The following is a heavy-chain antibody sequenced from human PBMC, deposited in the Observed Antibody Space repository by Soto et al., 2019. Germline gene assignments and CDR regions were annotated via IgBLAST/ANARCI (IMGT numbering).Heavy chain of an antibody. CDR2: INHSGST. D-gene: IGHD3-10*01. CDR3: ATKDMATMSGNS. V-gene: IGHV4-34*01. J-gene: IGHJ4*02. Sequence: QVQLRQWGAGLLKPSETLSLTCAVYCDSFSAYHWNCIRQPPGKGLEWSGYINHSGSTNYNPSLPRRVTISIDTSKNQFSLKLTSVTAADTAVYYCATKDMATMSGNSWGQGTLVTVSS. CDR1: CDSFSAYH.